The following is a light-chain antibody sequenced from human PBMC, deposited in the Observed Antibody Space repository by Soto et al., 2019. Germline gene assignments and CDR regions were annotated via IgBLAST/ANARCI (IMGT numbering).Light chain of an antibody. CDR2: GAY. CDR3: HRYGGSPST. CDR1: QSFSSSY. Sequence: EIVLTQSPGTLSLSPGERATLSCRASQSFSSSYLSWYQQKPGQAPRLLIYGAYSRAPGIPVRFSGSGSGTDFTLTISRLEPEDFAVYYCHRYGGSPSTFGQGTKLEI. J-gene: IGKJ2*01. V-gene: IGKV3-20*01.